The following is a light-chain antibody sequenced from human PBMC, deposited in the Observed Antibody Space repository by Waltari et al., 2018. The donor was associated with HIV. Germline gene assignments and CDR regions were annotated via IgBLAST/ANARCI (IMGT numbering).Light chain of an antibody. CDR1: SNDIGTYNF. Sequence: QSALTQPPSASGSPGQSVAISCTGSSNDIGTYNFVSWYQHHPGQAPPLLFYDLTRRPPGIPDRFSGTNSGYTASLTVSDLQVEDEADYYCVSYTEKDTFLLFGGGTKLAV. CDR2: DLT. CDR3: VSYTEKDTFLL. V-gene: IGLV2-8*01. J-gene: IGLJ2*01.